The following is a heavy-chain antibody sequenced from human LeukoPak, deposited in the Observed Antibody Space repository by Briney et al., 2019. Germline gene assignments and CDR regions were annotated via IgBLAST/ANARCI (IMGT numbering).Heavy chain of an antibody. D-gene: IGHD6-13*01. CDR3: ARGTGDTSSWYHDY. CDR1: GLTFSSYA. Sequence: QSGGSLRLSCAASGLTFSSYAMSWVRQAPGKGLVWDSAISGSGGSTYYADSVKGRFTISRDNSKNTLYLQMNSLRAEDTAVYHCARGTGDTSSWYHDYWGQGTLVTVS. J-gene: IGHJ4*02. V-gene: IGHV3-23*01. CDR2: ISGSGGST.